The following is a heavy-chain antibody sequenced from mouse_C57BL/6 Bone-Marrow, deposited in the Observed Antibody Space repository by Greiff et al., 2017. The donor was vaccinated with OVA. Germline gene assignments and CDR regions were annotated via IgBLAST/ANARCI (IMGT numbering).Heavy chain of an antibody. D-gene: IGHD4-1*01. CDR1: GYTFTSYG. CDR3: AREEDWDYFDY. Sequence: VQGVESGAELARPGASVKLSCKASGYTFTSYGISWVKQRTGQGLEWIGEIYPRSGNTYYNEKFKGKATLTADKSSSTAYMELRSLTSEDSAVYFCAREEDWDYFDYWGQGTTLTVSS. V-gene: IGHV1-81*01. CDR2: IYPRSGNT. J-gene: IGHJ2*01.